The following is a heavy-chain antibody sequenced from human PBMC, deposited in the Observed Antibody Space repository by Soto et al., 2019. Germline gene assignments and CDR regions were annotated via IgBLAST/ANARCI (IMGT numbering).Heavy chain of an antibody. Sequence: GGSLRLSCAASGSTFSSYGMHWVRQAPGKGLEWVGRTRNKADSYTTEYAASMKGRFTISRDDSKNSLYLQMNSLKVEDTAVYYCARDRIGGCLSTTCYSGMDVWGQGTTVTVSS. CDR2: TRNKADSYTT. J-gene: IGHJ6*02. V-gene: IGHV3-72*01. D-gene: IGHD2-2*02. CDR1: GSTFSSYG. CDR3: ARDRIGGCLSTTCYSGMDV.